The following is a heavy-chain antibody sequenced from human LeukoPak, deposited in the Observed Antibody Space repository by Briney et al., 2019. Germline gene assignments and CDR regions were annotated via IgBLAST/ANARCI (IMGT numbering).Heavy chain of an antibody. D-gene: IGHD3-16*01. CDR3: TRGDDYVWGSFGIEITSSRDY. Sequence: ASVKVSCKASGYTFTSYYIHWVRQAPGHGLEWMGIINPSVIITTYAQKFQGRVTMTWDTSTSTAYMELSSLTAEDTAVYYCTRGDDYVWGSFGIEITSSRDYWGQGTPVTVSS. CDR1: GYTFTSYY. CDR2: INPSVIIT. V-gene: IGHV1-46*01. J-gene: IGHJ4*02.